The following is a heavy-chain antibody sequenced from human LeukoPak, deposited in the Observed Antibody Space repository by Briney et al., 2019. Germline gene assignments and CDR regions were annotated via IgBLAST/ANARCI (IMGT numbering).Heavy chain of an antibody. V-gene: IGHV4-39*01. CDR1: GGSISSSSYY. CDR2: IYYSGST. CDR3: ARGGWQWLVRPFDY. J-gene: IGHJ4*02. Sequence: SETLSLTCTVSGGSISSSSYYWGWIRQPPRKGLEWIGSIYYSGSTYYNPSLKSRVTISVDTSKNQFSLNLSSATAADTAVYYCARGGWQWLVRPFDYWGQGTLVTVSS. D-gene: IGHD6-19*01.